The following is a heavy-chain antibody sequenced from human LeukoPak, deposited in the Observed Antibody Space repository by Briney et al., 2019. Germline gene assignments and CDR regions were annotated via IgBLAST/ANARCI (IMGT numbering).Heavy chain of an antibody. CDR2: ISSRSNTI. CDR1: GFTFSTYS. V-gene: IGHV3-48*01. CDR3: ARDLRVVTTVTNSFDY. J-gene: IGHJ4*02. D-gene: IGHD4-17*01. Sequence: GGSLRLSCAASGFTFSTYSMNWVRQAPGKGLEWVSYISSRSNTIYYADSVKGRFTISRDNAKNSLYLQMNSLRAEDTAVYYCARDLRVVTTVTNSFDYWGQGTLVTVSS.